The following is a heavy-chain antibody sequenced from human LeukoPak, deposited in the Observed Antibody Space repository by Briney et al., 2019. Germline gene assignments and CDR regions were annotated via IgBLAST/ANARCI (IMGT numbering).Heavy chain of an antibody. CDR3: ARDLVLRYFNWFDP. CDR1: GGSISSSSYY. J-gene: IGHJ5*02. V-gene: IGHV4-39*07. CDR2: IYYSGSS. D-gene: IGHD4-17*01. Sequence: SETLSLTCTVSGGSISSSSYYWGWIRQPPGKGLEWIGSIYYSGSSYYNPSLKSRVTMSVDTSKNQFSLKLSSVTAADTAVYYCARDLVLRYFNWFDPWGQGTLVTVSS.